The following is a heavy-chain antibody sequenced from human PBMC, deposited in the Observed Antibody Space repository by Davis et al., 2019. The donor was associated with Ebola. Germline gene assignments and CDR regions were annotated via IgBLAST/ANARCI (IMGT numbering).Heavy chain of an antibody. J-gene: IGHJ4*02. CDR1: GFTFSYYG. CDR2: ISSSSSTI. Sequence: GGSLRLSCAASGFTFSYYGMHWVRQAPGKGLEWVSYISSSSSTIYYADSVKGRLTISRDNAKNSLYLQMNSLRDEDTAVYYCARGGDVLVPAAIANSDYWGQGTLVTVSS. V-gene: IGHV3-48*02. D-gene: IGHD2-2*01. CDR3: ARGGDVLVPAAIANSDY.